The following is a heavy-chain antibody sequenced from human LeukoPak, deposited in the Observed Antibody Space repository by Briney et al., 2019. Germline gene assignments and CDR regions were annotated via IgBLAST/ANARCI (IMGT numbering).Heavy chain of an antibody. D-gene: IGHD2-2*02. CDR1: GYTFTDYY. Sequence: ASVKVSCKTSGYTFTDYYVHWVRQAPGQGLEWVGWINPNSGSTSYIQKFQGWVTLTRDTSITTVYMEFSRLRSDDTAVYYCARPRDYCTSTRCYSPHHYGIDVWGQGTTVIVSS. V-gene: IGHV1-2*04. J-gene: IGHJ6*02. CDR3: ARPRDYCTSTRCYSPHHYGIDV. CDR2: INPNSGST.